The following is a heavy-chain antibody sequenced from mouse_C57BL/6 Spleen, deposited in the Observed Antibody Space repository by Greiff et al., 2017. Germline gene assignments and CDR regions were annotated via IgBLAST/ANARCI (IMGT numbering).Heavy chain of an antibody. V-gene: IGHV1-59*01. J-gene: IGHJ3*01. CDR1: GYTFTSYW. CDR3: AREGVITTVVAPVFAY. D-gene: IGHD1-1*01. Sequence: QVQLQQPGAELVRPGTSVKLSCKASGYTFTSYWMHWVKQRPGQGLEWIGVIDPSDSYTNYNQKFKGKATLTVDTSSSTAYMQHSSLTSEDSAVYYCAREGVITTVVAPVFAYWGQGTLVTVSA. CDR2: IDPSDSYT.